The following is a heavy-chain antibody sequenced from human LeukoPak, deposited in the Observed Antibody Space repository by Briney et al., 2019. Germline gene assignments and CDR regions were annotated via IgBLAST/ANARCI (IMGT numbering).Heavy chain of an antibody. CDR1: GYTFISYG. J-gene: IGHJ4*02. Sequence: GASVKVSFKASGYTFISYGINWVRQDPGQGLEWMGWISPHNGNTNYAQKLQGRVTMTTDTSTSTAYMEVRSLRSDDTAVYYGARAWIAVAGPGTSDYWGQGTLVMVSS. CDR2: ISPHNGNT. V-gene: IGHV1-18*01. CDR3: ARAWIAVAGPGTSDY. D-gene: IGHD6-19*01.